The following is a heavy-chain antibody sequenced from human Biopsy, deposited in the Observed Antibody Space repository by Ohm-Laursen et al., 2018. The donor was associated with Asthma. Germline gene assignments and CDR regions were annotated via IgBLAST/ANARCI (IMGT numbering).Heavy chain of an antibody. CDR3: ARQKLAAAEGPFDL. J-gene: IGHJ3*01. CDR1: NGSISSNFYY. D-gene: IGHD6-13*01. Sequence: GTLSLTCTVSNGSISSNFYYWGWIRQPPGKGLEWVGSIHKNGIGYYKSSLKSRLTTSVDTSKNQFSLKVTSVTAADTAVYYCARQKLAAAEGPFDLWGQGTMVTVSS. V-gene: IGHV4-39*01. CDR2: IHKNGIG.